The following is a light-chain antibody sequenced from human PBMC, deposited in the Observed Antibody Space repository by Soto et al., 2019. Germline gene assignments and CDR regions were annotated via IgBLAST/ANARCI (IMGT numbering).Light chain of an antibody. CDR3: QQYNNWPPT. CDR2: GAS. J-gene: IGKJ4*01. CDR1: QSVNSN. V-gene: IGKV3-15*01. Sequence: EIVMTQSPATLSVSPGERATLSCRASQSVNSNLAGYQQKPGQDPRLLIYGASTRATSIPTRLSGSGDGKEFNLTISSMQSEDFAVYYCQQYNNWPPTFGGGTKVEIK.